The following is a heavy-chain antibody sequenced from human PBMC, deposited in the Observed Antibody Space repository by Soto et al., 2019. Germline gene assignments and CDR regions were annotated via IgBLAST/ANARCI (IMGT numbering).Heavy chain of an antibody. V-gene: IGHV1-18*01. CDR3: ARSAVAGSSIMDY. CDR1: GYTFTSYD. D-gene: IGHD6-19*01. CDR2: ISAYNGNT. Sequence: QVQLVQSGAEVKKPGASVKVSCKASGYTFTSYDISWVRQAPGQGLEWMGWISAYNGNTNYAQKLQGRVTMTTDTSTTTSYMERSSRTSDATALYYCARSAVAGSSIMDYWGQGTLVTVSS. J-gene: IGHJ4*02.